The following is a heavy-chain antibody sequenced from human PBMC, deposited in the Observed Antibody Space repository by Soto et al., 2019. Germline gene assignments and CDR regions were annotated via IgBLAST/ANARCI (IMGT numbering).Heavy chain of an antibody. V-gene: IGHV4-59*01. D-gene: IGHD6-13*01. Sequence: QVQLQESGPGLVKPSETLSHTCTVSGGSMSSYYWSWIRQPPGKGLEWIGYIYYSGSTNYNPSLKSRVTISVDTSKNQCSLKLSSLTAADTAVYYCARYRGAAAGWKLFDYWGQGTLVTVSS. CDR2: IYYSGST. J-gene: IGHJ4*02. CDR1: GGSMSSYY. CDR3: ARYRGAAAGWKLFDY.